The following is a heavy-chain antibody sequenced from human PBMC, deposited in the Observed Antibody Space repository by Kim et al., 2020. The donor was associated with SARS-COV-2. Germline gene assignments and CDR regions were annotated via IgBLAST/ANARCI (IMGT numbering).Heavy chain of an antibody. Sequence: YAQKLQGRVTMTTDTSTSTAYMELRSLRSDDTAVYYCARVGFEWELPFDYWGQGTLVTVSS. D-gene: IGHD1-26*01. J-gene: IGHJ4*02. CDR3: ARVGFEWELPFDY. V-gene: IGHV1-18*01.